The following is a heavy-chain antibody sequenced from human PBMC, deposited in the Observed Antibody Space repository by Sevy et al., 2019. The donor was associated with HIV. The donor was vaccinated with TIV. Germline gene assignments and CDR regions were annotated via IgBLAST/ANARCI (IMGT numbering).Heavy chain of an antibody. J-gene: IGHJ6*02. CDR1: GFTFSSYT. V-gene: IGHV3-30*04. Sequence: GGALRLSCAAFGFTFSSYTMHWVRQAPGKGLEWVAVISDDGSNKYYADSVKGRFTISRDNSKKTLYLQMTSLRAEDTAVYYCARDGLGGFAQTLDVWGQGTTVTVSS. CDR2: ISDDGSNK. D-gene: IGHD3-16*01. CDR3: ARDGLGGFAQTLDV.